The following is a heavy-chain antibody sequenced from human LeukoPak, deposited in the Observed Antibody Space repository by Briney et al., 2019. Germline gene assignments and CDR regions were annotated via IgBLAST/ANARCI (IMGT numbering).Heavy chain of an antibody. CDR2: TYYRSKWYT. CDR1: GDSVSSSSAS. V-gene: IGHV6-1*01. CDR3: ARGGSGVIVALFHY. J-gene: IGHJ4*02. Sequence: SQTLSLTCAISGDSVSSSSASWNWIRQSPSRGLEWLGRTYYRSKWYTDYAVSVRGRMTVIADTSENQFSLQLDSVTPEDTAVYFCARGGSGVIVALFHYWGQGTLVTVSS. D-gene: IGHD3-16*02.